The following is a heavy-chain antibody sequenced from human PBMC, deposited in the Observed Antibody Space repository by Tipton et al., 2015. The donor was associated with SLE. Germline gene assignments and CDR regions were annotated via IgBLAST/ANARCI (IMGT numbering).Heavy chain of an antibody. CDR3: ARELQQLVAFDL. CDR2: IYYSGSTNYSGST. Sequence: TLSLTCTVSGGSISSYYWSWIRQPPGKGLEWIGYIYYSGSTNYSGSTNYNPSLRSRVTISVDTSKNQFSLKLSSVTAADSAVYYRARELQQLVAFDLWGQGTMVTVSS. V-gene: IGHV4-59*12. D-gene: IGHD6-6*01. J-gene: IGHJ3*01. CDR1: GGSISSYY.